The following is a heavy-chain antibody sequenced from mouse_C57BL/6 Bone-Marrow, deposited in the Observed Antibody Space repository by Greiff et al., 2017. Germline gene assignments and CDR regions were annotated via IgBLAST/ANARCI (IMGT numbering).Heavy chain of an antibody. D-gene: IGHD1-1*01. CDR1: GFTFSDFY. Sequence: EVQGVESGGGLVQSGRSLRLSCATSGFTFSDFYMEWVRQAPGKGLEWIAASRNKANDYTTEYSASVKGRFIVSRDTSQSILYLQMNALRADDTAMYYCARARYYGSLFDYWGQGTTLTVSS. CDR2: SRNKANDYTT. J-gene: IGHJ2*01. CDR3: ARARYYGSLFDY. V-gene: IGHV7-1*01.